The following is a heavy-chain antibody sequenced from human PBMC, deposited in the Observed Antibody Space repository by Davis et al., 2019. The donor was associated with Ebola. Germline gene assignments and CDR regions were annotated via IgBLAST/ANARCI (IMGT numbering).Heavy chain of an antibody. CDR2: ISGASGGRK. CDR1: GSTVSSYT. V-gene: IGHV3-23*01. J-gene: IGHJ6*03. CDR3: ARSIFGVVPYYYYYMDV. Sequence: GESLKISCAASGSTVSSYTMSWLRQVPGKGLEWVSSISGASGGRKDYADSVKGRFTISRANANNSLYLQMNSLRAEDTAVYYCARSIFGVVPYYYYYMDVWGKGTTVTVSS. D-gene: IGHD3-3*02.